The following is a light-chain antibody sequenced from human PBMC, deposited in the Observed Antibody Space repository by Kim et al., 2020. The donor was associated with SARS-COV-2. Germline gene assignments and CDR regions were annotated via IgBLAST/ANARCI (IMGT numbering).Light chain of an antibody. Sequence: QRVTISVSGSSSTIGDNPVYCYQQYPGAAPTLFFFGSSQRPSGVPDRFSASKSGTSASLAISGLRSEDEADYYCAPWDDSLPGYVFGTGTKVTVL. CDR3: APWDDSLPGYV. J-gene: IGLJ1*01. V-gene: IGLV1-47*01. CDR2: GSS. CDR1: SSTIGDNP.